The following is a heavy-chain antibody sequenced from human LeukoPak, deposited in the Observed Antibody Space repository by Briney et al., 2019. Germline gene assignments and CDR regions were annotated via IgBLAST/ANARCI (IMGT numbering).Heavy chain of an antibody. V-gene: IGHV3-38-3*01. CDR1: GFTFDDYG. CDR3: AKDFFQLPQAYFDY. Sequence: PGRSLRLSCAASGFTFDDYGMYWVRQAPGKGLEWVSSISGGSTYYADSRKGRFTISRDNSKNTLHLQMNSLRAEDTAVYYCAKDFFQLPQAYFDYWGQGSLVTVSS. D-gene: IGHD2-2*01. J-gene: IGHJ4*02. CDR2: ISGGST.